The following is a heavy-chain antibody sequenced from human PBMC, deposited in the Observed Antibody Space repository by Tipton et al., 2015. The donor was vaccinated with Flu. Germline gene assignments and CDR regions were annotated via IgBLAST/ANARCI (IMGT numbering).Heavy chain of an antibody. CDR3: ASDPNYYGSGTYRGLDP. CDR1: GDIFSSSA. Sequence: QLVQSGAEVKKPGSSVKVSCKASGDIFSSSAVSWVRQAPGQGLEWMGGIMPISGKAKYAHKFQGRVSITADQSTTTAYLELSSLTSEDTAVYYCASDPNYYGSGTYRGLDPWGQGTLVTISS. CDR2: IMPISGKA. J-gene: IGHJ5*02. D-gene: IGHD3-10*01. V-gene: IGHV1-69*01.